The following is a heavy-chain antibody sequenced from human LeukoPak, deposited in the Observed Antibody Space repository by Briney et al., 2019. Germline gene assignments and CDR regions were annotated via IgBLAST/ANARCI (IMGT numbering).Heavy chain of an antibody. Sequence: PGGSLRLSCTASGFTFSRYSFNWIRQAPGKGLEWVASIISDTGAIHYADSVKGRFTISRDNAKDSLYLQMNSLRAEDTAVYYCARDSLNWGSRDFWGQGTLVTVSS. CDR1: GFTFSRYS. J-gene: IGHJ4*02. CDR2: IISDTGAI. CDR3: ARDSLNWGSRDF. D-gene: IGHD7-27*01. V-gene: IGHV3-48*01.